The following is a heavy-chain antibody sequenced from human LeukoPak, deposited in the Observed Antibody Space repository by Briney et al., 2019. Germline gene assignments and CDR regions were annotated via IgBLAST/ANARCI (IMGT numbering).Heavy chain of an antibody. Sequence: PSETLSLTCAVSGSSISSSNWWSWVRQPPGKGLEWIGEIYHSGSTNYNPSLKSRVTISVDKSKNQFSLKLSSVTAADTAVYYCARVKIYQQQLVLDYWGQGTLVTVSS. CDR3: ARVKIYQQQLVLDY. CDR2: IYHSGST. CDR1: GSSISSSNW. D-gene: IGHD6-13*01. J-gene: IGHJ4*02. V-gene: IGHV4-4*02.